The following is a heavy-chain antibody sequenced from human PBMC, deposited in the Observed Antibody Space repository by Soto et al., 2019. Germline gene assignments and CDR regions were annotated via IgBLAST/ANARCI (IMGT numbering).Heavy chain of an antibody. V-gene: IGHV1-58*01. CDR2: IVVGSGNT. CDR3: AAEGYSSSLYDWFDP. Sequence: VKVSCKASGFTFTSSAVQWVRQARGQRLEWIGWIVVGSGNTNYAQKFQERVTITRDMSTSTAYMELSSLRSEDTAVYYCAAEGYSSSLYDWFDPWGQGTLVTVSS. J-gene: IGHJ5*02. CDR1: GFTFTSSA. D-gene: IGHD6-6*01.